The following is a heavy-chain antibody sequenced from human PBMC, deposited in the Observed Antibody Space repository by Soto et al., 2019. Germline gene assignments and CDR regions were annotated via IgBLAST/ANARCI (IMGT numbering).Heavy chain of an antibody. V-gene: IGHV4-59*01. CDR2: IYYSGST. CDR1: GGSISSYY. CDR3: ARDQHYYGSGTARYYYGMDV. J-gene: IGHJ6*02. Sequence: QVQLQESGPGLVKPSETLSLTCTVSGGSISSYYWSWIRQPPGKGLEWIGYIYYSGSTNYNPSLKSRVTISVDTSKNQFSLKQSSVTAADTAVYYCARDQHYYGSGTARYYYGMDVWGQGTTVTVSS. D-gene: IGHD3-10*01.